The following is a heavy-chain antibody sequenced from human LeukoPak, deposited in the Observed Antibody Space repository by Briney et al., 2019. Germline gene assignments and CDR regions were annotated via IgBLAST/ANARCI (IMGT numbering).Heavy chain of an antibody. Sequence: GGSLRLSCAASGFTFSSYSMNWVRQAPGKGLEWVSSISSSSSYIYYADSVKGRFTISRDNAKNSLYLQMNSLRAEDTAVYYCTTGLYCSGGSCYNGDYWGQGTLVTVSS. CDR3: TTGLYCSGGSCYNGDY. V-gene: IGHV3-21*03. J-gene: IGHJ4*02. D-gene: IGHD2-15*01. CDR2: ISSSSSYI. CDR1: GFTFSSYS.